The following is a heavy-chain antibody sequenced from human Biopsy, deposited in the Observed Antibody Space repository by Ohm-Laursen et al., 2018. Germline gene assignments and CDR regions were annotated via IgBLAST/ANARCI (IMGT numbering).Heavy chain of an antibody. V-gene: IGHV1-69*13. CDR3: ARGPHSGSHSCFDY. CDR2: IIPMFGTA. Sequence: ASVKASCKAPGGTFSNYGVNWVRQAPGQGLEWMGGIIPMFGTANYAQMFQGRVTISADESTSTSYMELSSLTTEDTAIYYCARGPHSGSHSCFDYWGRGTLVTVSS. J-gene: IGHJ4*02. CDR1: GGTFSNYG. D-gene: IGHD1-26*01.